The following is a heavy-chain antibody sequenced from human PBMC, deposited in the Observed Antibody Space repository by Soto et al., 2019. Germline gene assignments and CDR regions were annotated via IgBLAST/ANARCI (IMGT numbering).Heavy chain of an antibody. Sequence: ASVKVSCKTSGYSFTSYGISWVRQAPGQGLEWMGWISPYNGNTYYAQKLQVRVTLTTDASTSTVYMELRGLRSDDTAMYYCARDHSLDRNYYYGIDVWGQ. CDR2: ISPYNGNT. J-gene: IGHJ6*02. CDR1: GYSFTSYG. V-gene: IGHV1-18*01. CDR3: ARDHSLDRNYYYGIDV.